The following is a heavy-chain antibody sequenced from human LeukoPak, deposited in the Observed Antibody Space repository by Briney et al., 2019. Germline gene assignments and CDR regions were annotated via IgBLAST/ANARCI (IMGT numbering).Heavy chain of an antibody. CDR1: GYTFTSYA. Sequence: GASVKVSCKASGYTFTSYAMNWVRQAPGQGLEWMGWINTNTGNPTYAQGFTGRFVFSLDTSVSTAYLQISSLKAEDTAVYYCARDQSHKYYDFWSGYPDYWGQGTLVTVSS. V-gene: IGHV7-4-1*02. D-gene: IGHD3-3*01. J-gene: IGHJ4*02. CDR3: ARDQSHKYYDFWSGYPDY. CDR2: INTNTGNP.